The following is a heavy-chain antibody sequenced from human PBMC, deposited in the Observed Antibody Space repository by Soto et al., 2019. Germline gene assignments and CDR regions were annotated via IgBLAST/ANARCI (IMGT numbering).Heavy chain of an antibody. CDR1: GFTFSSYW. CDR3: ARDLEYSSSSAYYYYGMDV. CDR2: IKQDGSEK. D-gene: IGHD6-6*01. J-gene: IGHJ6*02. Sequence: GGSLRLSCAASGFTFSSYWMSWVRQAPGKGLEWVANIKQDGSEKNYVDSVKGRFTISRDNAKNSLYLQMNSLRAEDTAVYYCARDLEYSSSSAYYYYGMDVWGQGTTVTVSS. V-gene: IGHV3-7*05.